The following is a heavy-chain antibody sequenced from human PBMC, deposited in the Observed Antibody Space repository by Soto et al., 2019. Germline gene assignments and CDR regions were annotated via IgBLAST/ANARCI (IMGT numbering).Heavy chain of an antibody. CDR3: ARGRRGYAARGAFDI. CDR2: IGTAGDT. D-gene: IGHD5-12*01. Sequence: GGSLRLXCAASGFTFSSYDMHWVRQATGKGLEWVSAIGTAGDTYYPGSVKGRFTISRENAKNSLYLQMNSRRAGDTAVYYCARGRRGYAARGAFDIWGPGTMVTASS. J-gene: IGHJ3*02. CDR1: GFTFSSYD. V-gene: IGHV3-13*01.